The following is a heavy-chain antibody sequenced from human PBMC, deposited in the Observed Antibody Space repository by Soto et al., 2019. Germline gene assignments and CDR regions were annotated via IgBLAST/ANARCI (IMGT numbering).Heavy chain of an antibody. CDR2: IYYSGST. J-gene: IGHJ6*02. CDR3: ARDQDSSSSVVSRDYYGMDV. Sequence: SETLSLTCTVSGGSVSSSSYYWSWIRQPPGKGLEWIGYIYYSGSTNYNPSLKSRVTISVDTSKNQFSLKLSSVTAADTAVYYCARDQDSSSSVVSRDYYGMDVWGQGTTVTVSS. CDR1: GGSVSSSSYY. D-gene: IGHD6-6*01. V-gene: IGHV4-61*01.